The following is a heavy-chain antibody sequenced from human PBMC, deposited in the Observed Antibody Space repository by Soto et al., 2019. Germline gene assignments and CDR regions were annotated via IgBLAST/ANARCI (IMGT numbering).Heavy chain of an antibody. J-gene: IGHJ4*02. D-gene: IGHD3-9*01. CDR2: IYYSGST. CDR1: GGSISSSSYY. V-gene: IGHV4-39*01. Sequence: QLQLQESGPGLVKPSETLSLTCTVSGGSISSSSYYWGWIRQPPGKGLEWIGSIYYSGSTYYNPSLKSRVTISVDTSKSQFSLKLSSVTAADTAVYYCASRHGRYFDWLLPAYYFDYWGQGTLVTVSS. CDR3: ASRHGRYFDWLLPAYYFDY.